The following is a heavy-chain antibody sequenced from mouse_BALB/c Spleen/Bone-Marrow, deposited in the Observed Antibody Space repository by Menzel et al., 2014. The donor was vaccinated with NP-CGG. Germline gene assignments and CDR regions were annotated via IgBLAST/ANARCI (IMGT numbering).Heavy chain of an antibody. CDR2: IWSGGST. Sequence: VKLVESGPGLMQPSQSLSITCTASGFSLXRYGIHWVRQSPGKGLEWLGVIWSGGSTDYNAAFISRLSINKDNSKSQVFFKMNSLQANDTAIYYCARDYYYGSRAMDYWGQGTSVTVSS. V-gene: IGHV2-2*02. CDR1: GFSLXRYG. CDR3: ARDYYYGSRAMDY. D-gene: IGHD1-1*01. J-gene: IGHJ4*01.